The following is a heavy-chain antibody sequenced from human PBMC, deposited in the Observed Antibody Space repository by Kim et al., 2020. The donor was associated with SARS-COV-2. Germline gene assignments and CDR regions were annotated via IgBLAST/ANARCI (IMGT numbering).Heavy chain of an antibody. J-gene: IGHJ6*02. D-gene: IGHD3-3*02. CDR1: GGSISSYY. CDR2: IYYSGST. CDR3: ARDLLASNYGMDV. Sequence: SETLSLTCTVSGGSISSYYWSWIRQPPGKGLEWIGYIYYSGSTNYNPSLKSRVTISVDTSKNQFSLKLSSVTAADTAVYYCARDLLASNYGMDVWGQGTTVTVSS. V-gene: IGHV4-59*01.